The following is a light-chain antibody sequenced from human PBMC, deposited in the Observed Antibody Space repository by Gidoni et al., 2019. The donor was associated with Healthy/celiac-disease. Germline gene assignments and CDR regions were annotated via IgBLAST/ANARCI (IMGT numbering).Light chain of an antibody. V-gene: IGKV1-39*01. CDR2: AAS. CDR3: QQSYSTLQLT. J-gene: IGKJ4*01. Sequence: DIQMTQSPSSLSASVGDRVTITCRASQSISSYVNWYQQKPGKAPKLLIYAASSLQSGVPSRFSGSGSGTDFTLTISSLQPEDFATYYCQQSYSTLQLTFGGGTKVEIK. CDR1: QSISSY.